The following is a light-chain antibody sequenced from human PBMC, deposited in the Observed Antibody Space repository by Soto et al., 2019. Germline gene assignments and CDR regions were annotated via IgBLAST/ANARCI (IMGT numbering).Light chain of an antibody. J-gene: IGKJ2*01. CDR3: QQYGSSPPTYA. CDR1: QSVSSNY. Sequence: EIVLTQSPGTLSLSPGERATLSCRASQSVSSNYLAWYQQKPGQAPRLLIYGASSRATDIPDRFSGSGSGTDFPLTVSRLEPEDCAVDYCQQYGSSPPTYAFGQGTKLEIK. V-gene: IGKV3-20*01. CDR2: GAS.